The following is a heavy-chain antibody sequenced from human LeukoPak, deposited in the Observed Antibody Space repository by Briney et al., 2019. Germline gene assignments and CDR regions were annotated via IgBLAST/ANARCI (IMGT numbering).Heavy chain of an antibody. Sequence: SYTLSLTCAVYGGCFRGYYWSWIGQPPGKGLEGIGEINHSGSTNYNPSLKRRVTISVDTSKNEFALKLSSLTAADTAVYYCARGDRDGYDRWRQGTLVTVSS. CDR3: ARGDRDGYDR. J-gene: IGHJ4*02. D-gene: IGHD5-24*01. CDR1: GGCFRGYY. V-gene: IGHV4-34*01. CDR2: INHSGST.